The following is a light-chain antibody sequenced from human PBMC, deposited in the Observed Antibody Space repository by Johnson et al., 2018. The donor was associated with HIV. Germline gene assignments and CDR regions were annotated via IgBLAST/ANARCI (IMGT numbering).Light chain of an antibody. J-gene: IGLJ1*01. CDR1: SSNIGKNY. CDR3: GTWDSSLHAYV. CDR2: DNN. V-gene: IGLV1-51*01. Sequence: QSVLTQPPSVSAAPGQKVTISCSGSSSNIGKNYVSWYQQLPGTAPKLLIYDNNKRPSGIPDRFSGSKSGTSATLGITGLQTGDEAGYYCGTWDSSLHAYVFGTVTKVTVL.